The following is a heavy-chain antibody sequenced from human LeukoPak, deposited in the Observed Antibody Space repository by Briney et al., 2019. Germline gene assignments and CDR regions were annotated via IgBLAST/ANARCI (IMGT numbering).Heavy chain of an antibody. CDR2: INHSGST. J-gene: IGHJ6*03. V-gene: IGHV4-34*01. CDR1: GGSFSGYC. D-gene: IGHD6-6*01. Sequence: SETLSLTCAVYGGSFSGYCWSWIRQPPGKGLEWIGEINHSGSTNYNPSLKSRVTISVDTSKNQFSLKLSSVTAADTAVYYCASSIAARPYYYYYYMDVWGKGTTVTVSS. CDR3: ASSIAARPYYYYYYMDV.